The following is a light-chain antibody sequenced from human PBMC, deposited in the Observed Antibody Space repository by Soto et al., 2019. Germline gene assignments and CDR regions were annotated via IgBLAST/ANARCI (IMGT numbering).Light chain of an antibody. CDR2: HVS. J-gene: IGLJ2*01. CDR1: GTDVGQYNY. Sequence: QSALTQPPSASGSPGQSVTISCTGDGTDVGQYNYVSWYQQHPGKAPKLLIHHVSRRPSGVPARFSGSKSGNTASLTVSGLQTEDEADYYCSSYGGFNTVLFGGGTKLTVL. CDR3: SSYGGFNTVL. V-gene: IGLV2-8*01.